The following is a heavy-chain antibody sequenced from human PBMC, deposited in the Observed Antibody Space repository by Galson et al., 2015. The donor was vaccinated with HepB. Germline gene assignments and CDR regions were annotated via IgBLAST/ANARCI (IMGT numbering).Heavy chain of an antibody. D-gene: IGHD3-22*01. V-gene: IGHV1-18*01. J-gene: IGHJ3*02. CDR3: ARDLSDSSGYYSDALDI. CDR2: ISAYNGNT. Sequence: SVKVSCKASGYTFTSYGISWVRQAPGQGLEWMGWISAYNGNTNYAQKLQGRVTMTTDTSTSTAYMELRSLRSDDTAVYYCARDLSDSSGYYSDALDIWGQGTMVTVSS. CDR1: GYTFTSYG.